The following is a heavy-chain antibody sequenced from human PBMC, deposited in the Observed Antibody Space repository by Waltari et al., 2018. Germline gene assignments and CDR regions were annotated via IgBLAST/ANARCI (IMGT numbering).Heavy chain of an antibody. D-gene: IGHD5-12*01. CDR1: VGSISSTDYY. CDR2: IYSAGRT. Sequence: QVQLQESGPGLVKPSQTLSLTCTVSVGSISSTDYYWIWIRQPPGGGLEWLGYIYSAGRTYDKSSRESRIAMSLDRSKNQFSLKLRSVTAADTAVYFCARFLSGSYFDYWGQGTLVPVSS. CDR3: ARFLSGSYFDY. J-gene: IGHJ4*02. V-gene: IGHV4-30-4*08.